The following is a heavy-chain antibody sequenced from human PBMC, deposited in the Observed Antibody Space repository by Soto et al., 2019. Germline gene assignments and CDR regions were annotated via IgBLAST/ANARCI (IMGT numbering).Heavy chain of an antibody. D-gene: IGHD1-7*01. CDR3: ARESEVNWHYGVDQYGMDV. CDR1: GYTFTGSG. Sequence: QVQLVQSGAEVKKPGASMKVSCKTSGYTFTGSGITWVRPAPGRGLEWMGWMSAYNGNTNYAQNLKGRLSMTTDTSTSTAYMELRSLSYDDTAVYYCARESEVNWHYGVDQYGMDVWGQGTTVTVS. J-gene: IGHJ6*02. CDR2: MSAYNGNT. V-gene: IGHV1-18*01.